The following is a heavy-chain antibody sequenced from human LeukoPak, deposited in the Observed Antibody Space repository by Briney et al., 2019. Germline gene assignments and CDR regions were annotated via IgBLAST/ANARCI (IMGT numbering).Heavy chain of an antibody. Sequence: ASVKVSCKASGGTFSSYAISWVRQAPGQGLEWMGAIIPIFGTANYAQKFQGRVTITADESTSTAYMELSSLRSEDTAVYYCAEGYYYGSGSYDADYYYYMDVWGKGTTVTISS. CDR1: GGTFSSYA. J-gene: IGHJ6*03. CDR2: IIPIFGTA. D-gene: IGHD3-10*01. CDR3: AEGYYYGSGSYDADYYYYMDV. V-gene: IGHV1-69*13.